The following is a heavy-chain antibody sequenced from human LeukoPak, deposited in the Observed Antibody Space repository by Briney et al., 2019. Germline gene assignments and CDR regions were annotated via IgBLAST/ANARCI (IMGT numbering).Heavy chain of an antibody. D-gene: IGHD6-19*01. J-gene: IGHJ5*02. CDR1: GYTFTGYY. CDR3: ARDQGDSSGWFNWFDP. Sequence: ASVKVSCKASGYTFTGYYVHWVRQAPGQGLEWMGWINPNSGGTNYAQKFQGRVTMTRDTSISTAYMELSRLRSDDTAVYYCARDQGDSSGWFNWFDPWGQGTLVTVSS. CDR2: INPNSGGT. V-gene: IGHV1-2*02.